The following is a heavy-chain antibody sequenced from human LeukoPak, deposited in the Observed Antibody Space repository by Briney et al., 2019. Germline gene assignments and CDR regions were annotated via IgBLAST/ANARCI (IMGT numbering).Heavy chain of an antibody. D-gene: IGHD6-13*01. V-gene: IGHV3-7*04. CDR1: GFTFSSYW. J-gene: IGHJ4*02. CDR2: IKQDGSEK. Sequence: GGSLRLSCAAPGFTFSSYWMSWVRPDPGIGLDWVSLIKQDGSEKYYVDSVKGRFTISRDNAKNSLYLQMNSLRAEDTAVYYCARGTIAAAGYYYFDYWGQGTQVTVSS. CDR3: ARGTIAAAGYYYFDY.